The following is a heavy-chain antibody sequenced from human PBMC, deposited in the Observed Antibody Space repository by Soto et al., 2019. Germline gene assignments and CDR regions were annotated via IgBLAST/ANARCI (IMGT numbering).Heavy chain of an antibody. J-gene: IGHJ3*02. CDR2: MSSSGSYI. CDR3: ARGEPFDI. V-gene: IGHV3-21*01. CDR1: GFTFSSYT. Sequence: GGSLRLSCVASGFTFSSYTMHWVRQAPGKGLEWVSSMSSSGSYIYYADSVKGRFTISRDNAKNSLYLQMNSLRAEDTAVYYCARGEPFDIWGQGTMVTVSS.